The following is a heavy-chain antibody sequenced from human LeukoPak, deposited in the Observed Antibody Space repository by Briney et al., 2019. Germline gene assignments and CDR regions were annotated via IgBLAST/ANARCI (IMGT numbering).Heavy chain of an antibody. Sequence: GGSLRLSCAASGFTVSSNYMSWVRQAPGKGLEWVSVIYSGGTTYYADSVKGRFTISRDNSKNTLYLQMNSLRAEDTAVYYCARDQYSSAYFDYWGQGTLVTVSS. D-gene: IGHD3-22*01. V-gene: IGHV3-66*01. J-gene: IGHJ4*02. CDR2: IYSGGTT. CDR1: GFTVSSNY. CDR3: ARDQYSSAYFDY.